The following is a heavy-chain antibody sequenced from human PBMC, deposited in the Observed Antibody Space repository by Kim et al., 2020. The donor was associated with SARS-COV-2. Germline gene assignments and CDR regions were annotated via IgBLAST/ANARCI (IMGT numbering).Heavy chain of an antibody. J-gene: IGHJ4*02. Sequence: YADSVKGRFTISRDNAKNTLYLQMNSLRAEDTAVYYCARDFMDYGVVNDYWGQGTLVTVSS. V-gene: IGHV3-74*01. CDR3: ARDFMDYGVVNDY. D-gene: IGHD4-17*01.